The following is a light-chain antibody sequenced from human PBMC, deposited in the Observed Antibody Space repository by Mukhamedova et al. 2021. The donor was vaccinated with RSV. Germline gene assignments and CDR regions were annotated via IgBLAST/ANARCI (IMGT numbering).Light chain of an antibody. CDR2: GAS. J-gene: IGKJ1*01. Sequence: GERATLSCRASQSVSSSYLAWYQQKPGQAPRLLIYGASSRATGIPDRFSGSGSGTDFTLPISRLQPEDFAVYYCQQYGSSSWTFG. CDR1: QSVSSSY. CDR3: QQYGSSSWT. V-gene: IGKV3-20*01.